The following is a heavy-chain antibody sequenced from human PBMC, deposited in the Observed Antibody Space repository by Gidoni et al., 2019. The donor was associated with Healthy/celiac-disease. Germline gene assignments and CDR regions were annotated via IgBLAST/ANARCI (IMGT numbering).Heavy chain of an antibody. J-gene: IGHJ3*01. V-gene: IGHV4-59*01. CDR2: IYYSGST. D-gene: IGHD3-16*01. CDR3: ARDQALGV. Sequence: VQLPASGPGLVKTSAPPSLTCTVSGGSISSYYWSWIRQPPGKGLEWIGYIYYSGSTNYHPSLKSRVTISVDTSKNQFSLKLSSVTAADTAVYYCARDQALGVWGQGTMGTVSS. CDR1: GGSISSYY.